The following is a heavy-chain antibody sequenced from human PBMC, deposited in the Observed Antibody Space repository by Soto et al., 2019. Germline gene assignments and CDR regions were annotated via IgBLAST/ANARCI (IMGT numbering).Heavy chain of an antibody. CDR2: IRESGGGD. V-gene: IGHV3-23*01. J-gene: IGHJ5*02. D-gene: IGHD1-26*01. CDR1: GFTFSSFA. CDR3: TKCKVGMGRSGSCNWFDL. Sequence: DVQLLESGGGLVQPGGSLRLSCGDSGFTFSSFAMNWVRQAPGKGLEWVSSIRESGGGDHYADSVKGRFTISRDNSKNTLYLHMKSLRSEDTAVYHCTKCKVGMGRSGSCNWFDLWGQGTQVTVSS.